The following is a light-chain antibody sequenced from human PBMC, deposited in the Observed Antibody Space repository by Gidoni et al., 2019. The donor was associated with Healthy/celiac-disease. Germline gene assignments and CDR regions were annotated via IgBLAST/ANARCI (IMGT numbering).Light chain of an antibody. CDR1: TLGDKY. V-gene: IGLV3-1*01. Sequence: SYELTQPPSVSVSTGQTASITCSGDTLGDKYACWYQQKPGQSPVLVIYQDSKRPSGIPERFSGSNSGNTATLTISGNQAMDEDDYYCQEWDSSAVVFGGGTKLTVL. J-gene: IGLJ2*01. CDR3: QEWDSSAVV. CDR2: QDS.